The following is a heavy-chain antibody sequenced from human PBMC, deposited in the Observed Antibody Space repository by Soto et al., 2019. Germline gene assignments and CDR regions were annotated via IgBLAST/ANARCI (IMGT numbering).Heavy chain of an antibody. CDR3: AKATRLSRGGAFDI. CDR1: GFTFDDYA. D-gene: IGHD3-16*01. J-gene: IGHJ3*02. Sequence: GGSLRLSCAASGFTFDDYAMHWVRQAPGKGLEWVSGISWNSGSIGYADSVKGRFTISRDNAKNSLYLQMNSLRAEDTALYYCAKATRLSRGGAFDIWGQGTMVTVSS. V-gene: IGHV3-9*01. CDR2: ISWNSGSI.